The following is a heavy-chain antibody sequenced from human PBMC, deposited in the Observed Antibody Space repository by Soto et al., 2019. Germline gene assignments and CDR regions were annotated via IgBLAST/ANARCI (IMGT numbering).Heavy chain of an antibody. CDR2: INHSGST. J-gene: IGHJ6*02. CDR1: GGSFSGYY. Sequence: PSETLSLTCAVYGGSFSGYYWSWIRQPPGKGLEWIGYINHSGSTKSNPSLKSRVTISVDTSRNQVSLKLSSVTAADSAVYFCARARYQLLHPYYYGMDVWGQGTTVTVSS. CDR3: ARARYQLLHPYYYGMDV. D-gene: IGHD2-2*01. V-gene: IGHV4-34*01.